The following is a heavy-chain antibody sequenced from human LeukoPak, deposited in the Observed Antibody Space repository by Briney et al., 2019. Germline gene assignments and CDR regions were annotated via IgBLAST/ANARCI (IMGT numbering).Heavy chain of an antibody. D-gene: IGHD6-13*01. CDR1: GGSISSGGYY. CDR3: ATNWGRYSRGPLDY. Sequence: SQTLSLTCAASGGSISSGGYYWSWIRQPPGMGLEWIGYIYYSGSTNYNPSLRSRVTISLDTSRNQFSLKLSSVTAADTAVYYCATNWGRYSRGPLDYWGQGTLVTVSS. J-gene: IGHJ4*02. V-gene: IGHV4-61*08. CDR2: IYYSGST.